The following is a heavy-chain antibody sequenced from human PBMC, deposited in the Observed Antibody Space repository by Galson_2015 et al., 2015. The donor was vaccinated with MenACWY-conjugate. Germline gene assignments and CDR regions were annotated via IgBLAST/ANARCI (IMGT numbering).Heavy chain of an antibody. CDR2: TYYRSKWYN. CDR1: GDSVSSNSAA. CDR3: ARDLLGDSRFRVPYNWFDP. D-gene: IGHD3-10*01. Sequence: CAISGDSVSSNSAAWNWIRQSPSRGLEWLGRTYYRSKWYNDYAVSVKSRITINPDTSKNQFSLQLNSVTPEDTAVYYCARDLLGDSRFRVPYNWFDPWGQGTLVTVSS. V-gene: IGHV6-1*01. J-gene: IGHJ5*02.